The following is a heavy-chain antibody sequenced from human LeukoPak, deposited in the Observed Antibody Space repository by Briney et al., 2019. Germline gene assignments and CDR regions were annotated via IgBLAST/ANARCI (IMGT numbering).Heavy chain of an antibody. Sequence: ASVKVSCKASGYTFTSYDFNWVRQATGQGLEWMGWINPNSGGTNYAQKFQGRVTMTRDTSISTAYMELSRLRSDDTAVYYCARALFGVVGLWGQGTLVTVSS. D-gene: IGHD3-3*01. CDR2: INPNSGGT. J-gene: IGHJ4*02. CDR1: GYTFTSYD. V-gene: IGHV1-2*02. CDR3: ARALFGVVGL.